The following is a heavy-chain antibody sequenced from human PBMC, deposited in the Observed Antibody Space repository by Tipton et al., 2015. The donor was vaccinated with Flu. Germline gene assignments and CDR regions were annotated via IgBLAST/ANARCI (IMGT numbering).Heavy chain of an antibody. CDR3: ARGTGITMVRGVIITQFDY. D-gene: IGHD3-10*01. CDR1: GYTFTSYY. J-gene: IGHJ4*02. Sequence: QVQLVQSGAEVKKPGASVKVPCRASGYTFTSYYMHWVRQAPGQGLEWMGIINPSGGSTSYAQKFQGRVTMTRDTSTSTVYMELSSLRSEDTAVYHCARGTGITMVRGVIITQFDYWGQGTLVTVSS. CDR2: INPSGGST. V-gene: IGHV1-46*01.